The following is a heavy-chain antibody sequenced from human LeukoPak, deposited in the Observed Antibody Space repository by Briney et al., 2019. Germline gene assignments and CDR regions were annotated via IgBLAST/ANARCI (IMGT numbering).Heavy chain of an antibody. D-gene: IGHD1-26*01. CDR2: INHSGST. CDR1: GGSFSGYY. CDR3: ARLSVIVGAALEYYYYYMDV. J-gene: IGHJ6*03. Sequence: SETLSLTCAVYGGSFSGYYWSWIRQPPGKGLEWIGEINHSGSTNYNPSLKSRVTISVDTSKNQVSLKLTSVTAADTAVYYCARLSVIVGAALEYYYYYMDVWGQGTTVTVSS. V-gene: IGHV4-34*01.